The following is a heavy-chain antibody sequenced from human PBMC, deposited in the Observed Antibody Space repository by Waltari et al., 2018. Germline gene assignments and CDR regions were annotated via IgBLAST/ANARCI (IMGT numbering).Heavy chain of an antibody. V-gene: IGHV3-21*01. J-gene: IGHJ4*02. CDR1: GFTFSSFS. D-gene: IGHD3-22*01. CDR2: ISSSSSYI. CDR3: ARDPDSSGYYLTHFDY. Sequence: EVQLVVSGGGLVKPGGSLRLSCAAPGFTFSSFSMHWFRQAPGKGLEWVSSISSSSSYIYYADSVKGRFTISRDNAKNSLYLQMNSLRAEDTAVYYCARDPDSSGYYLTHFDYWGQGTLVTVSS.